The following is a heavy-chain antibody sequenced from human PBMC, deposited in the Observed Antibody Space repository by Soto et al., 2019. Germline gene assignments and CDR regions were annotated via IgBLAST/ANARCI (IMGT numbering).Heavy chain of an antibody. Sequence: SETLSLTCVVSGDSINSSHWWNWVRQPPEKGLEWIGQISHSGNTSYNPSLTSRVTISVDKSKSHFSLKLTSVTAADTAVYYCAARHFWSRPWTGRRLDYWGQGTLVTV. V-gene: IGHV4-4*02. CDR1: GDSINSSHW. CDR3: AARHFWSRPWTGRRLDY. CDR2: ISHSGNT. D-gene: IGHD3-3*02. J-gene: IGHJ4*02.